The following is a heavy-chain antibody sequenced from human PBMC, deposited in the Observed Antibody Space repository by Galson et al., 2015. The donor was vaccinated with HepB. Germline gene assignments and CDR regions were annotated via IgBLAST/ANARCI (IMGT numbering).Heavy chain of an antibody. Sequence: SVKVSCKASGYTFTSYGISWVRQAPGQGLEWMGWISAYNGNTNYAQKLQGRVTMTTDTSTSTAYIELRSPRSDDTAVYYCARDIVVVPAANPLDAFDIWGQGTMVTVSS. V-gene: IGHV1-18*04. CDR1: GYTFTSYG. J-gene: IGHJ3*02. CDR2: ISAYNGNT. D-gene: IGHD2-2*01. CDR3: ARDIVVVPAANPLDAFDI.